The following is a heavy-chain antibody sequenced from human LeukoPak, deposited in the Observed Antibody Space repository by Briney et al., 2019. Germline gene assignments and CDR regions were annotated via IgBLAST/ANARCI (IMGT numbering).Heavy chain of an antibody. D-gene: IGHD3-10*01. CDR1: GGSISSYY. CDR2: IYYSGST. CDR3: ARRYYYGSGSRVRHYFDY. V-gene: IGHV4-59*08. Sequence: SETLSLTCTVSGGSISSYYWSWIRQPPGKGLEWIGYIYYSGSTNYNPSLKSRVTISVDTSKNQFSLKLSSVTAADTAVYYCARRYYYGSGSRVRHYFDYWGQGTLVTVSS. J-gene: IGHJ4*02.